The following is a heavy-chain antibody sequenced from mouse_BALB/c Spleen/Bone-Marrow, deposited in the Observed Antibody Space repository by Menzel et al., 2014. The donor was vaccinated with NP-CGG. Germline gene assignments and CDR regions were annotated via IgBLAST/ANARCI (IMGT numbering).Heavy chain of an antibody. CDR1: GYTFTSYW. CDR2: INPSTGYT. V-gene: IGHV1-7*01. J-gene: IGHJ4*01. Sequence: QVQLKESGAELAKPGASVKMSCKASGYTFTSYWMHWVKQRPGQGLEWIGHINPSTGYTEYNQKFKDKATLTADKSSNTAYMQLSSLTSEDSAVYYCARQITTVDYAMDYWGQGTSVTVSS. CDR3: ARQITTVDYAMDY. D-gene: IGHD1-1*01.